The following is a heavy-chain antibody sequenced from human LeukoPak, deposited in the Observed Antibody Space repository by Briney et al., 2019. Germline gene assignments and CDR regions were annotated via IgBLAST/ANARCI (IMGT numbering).Heavy chain of an antibody. J-gene: IGHJ3*02. CDR3: AREDSSSWLHAFDI. CDR2: ISYDGSNK. CDR1: GFTFSSYA. D-gene: IGHD6-13*01. V-gene: IGHV3-30-3*01. Sequence: GGSLRLSCAASGFTFSSYAMHWVRQAPGKGLEWVAVISYDGSNKYYADSVKGRFTISRDNSKNTLYLQMNSLRAEDTAVYYCAREDSSSWLHAFDIWGQGTMVTVSS.